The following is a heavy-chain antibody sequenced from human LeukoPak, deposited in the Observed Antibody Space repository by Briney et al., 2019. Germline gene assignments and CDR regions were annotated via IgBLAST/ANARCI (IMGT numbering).Heavy chain of an antibody. D-gene: IGHD3-10*01. CDR1: GGSISSGSYY. V-gene: IGHV4-61*02. J-gene: IGHJ6*04. CDR3: ARDVVRGVISLDV. CDR2: IYTSGST. Sequence: PSETLSLTCTVSGGSISSGSYYWSWLRQPAGKGLEWFGRIYTSGSTNYNPSLKSRFTISVDTSKNQFSLKLSSVTAAHTAVYYCARDVVRGVISLDVWGKGTTVTISS.